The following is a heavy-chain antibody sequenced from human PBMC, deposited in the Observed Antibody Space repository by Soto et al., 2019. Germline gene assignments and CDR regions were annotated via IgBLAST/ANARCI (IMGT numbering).Heavy chain of an antibody. J-gene: IGHJ4*02. CDR2: VYSTGST. V-gene: IGHV4-30-4*08. D-gene: IGHD3-22*01. CDR3: ARDASRGSVAMKPY. CDR1: GVSIRGYYYF. Sequence: SETLSLTCTVTGVSIRGYYYFWSWIRQPPGEGLEWLGYVYSTGSTYYNPSLKSRISMSVDTSKNQFSLILSPVSAADTAVYYCARDASRGSVAMKPYWGLGTLVTVSS.